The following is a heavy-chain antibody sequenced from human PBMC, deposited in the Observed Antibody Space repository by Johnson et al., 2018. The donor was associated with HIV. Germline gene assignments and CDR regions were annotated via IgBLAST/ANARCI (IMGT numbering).Heavy chain of an antibody. Sequence: VQLVESGGGLIQPGGSLRLSCAASGFTVSSNYMSWVRQAPGKGLECVSVIYSGGSTYYADSVKGRFTISRDNSKNTLYLQMNSLRAEDTAVYYCAKGIFNYDDKWGDAFDIWGQGTMVTVSS. CDR1: GFTVSSNY. V-gene: IGHV3-53*01. CDR3: AKGIFNYDDKWGDAFDI. CDR2: IYSGGST. D-gene: IGHD3-16*01. J-gene: IGHJ3*02.